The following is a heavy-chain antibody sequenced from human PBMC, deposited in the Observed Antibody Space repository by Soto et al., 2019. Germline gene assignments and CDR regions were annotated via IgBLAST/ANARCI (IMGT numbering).Heavy chain of an antibody. CDR3: ARDKITGLFDY. V-gene: IGHV4-34*01. D-gene: IGHD2-8*02. J-gene: IGHJ4*02. Sequence: QVQLQQWGAGLLKPSETLSLTCAVYGVSFSGYYWTWIRQPPGTGLEWIGEINHSGSTNYHPSLKSRVTIAVDTSKNQFSLKLTSVTAADTAVYYCARDKITGLFDYWGQGTLVTVSS. CDR2: INHSGST. CDR1: GVSFSGYY.